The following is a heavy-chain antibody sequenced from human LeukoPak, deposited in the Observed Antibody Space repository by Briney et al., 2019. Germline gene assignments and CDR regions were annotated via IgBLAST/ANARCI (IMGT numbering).Heavy chain of an antibody. V-gene: IGHV3-30*02. J-gene: IGHJ4*02. CDR3: VKDQGECPGSRCYLRFLEY. Sequence: GGSLRLSCAASGFNFSIYGMHWVRQAPGKGLEWVTFVRYDQSATVYADSVQGRFAISRDNSKSTVYLQMNSLRVEDTALYFCVKDQGECPGSRCYLRFLEYWGQGTLVIVSS. D-gene: IGHD3-3*01. CDR1: GFNFSIYG. CDR2: VRYDQSAT.